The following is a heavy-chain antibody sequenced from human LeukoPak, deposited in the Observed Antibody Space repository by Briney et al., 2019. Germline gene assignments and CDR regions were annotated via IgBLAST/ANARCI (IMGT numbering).Heavy chain of an antibody. J-gene: IGHJ1*01. V-gene: IGHV4-34*01. Sequence: SETLSLTCAVYGGSFSGYYWSWIRQPPGKGLEWIGEINHSGSTNYNPSLKSRVTISVDTSKNQFSLKLSSVTAADTAVYYCARGLSGAPEYFRHWGQGTLVTVSS. D-gene: IGHD1-26*01. CDR1: GGSFSGYY. CDR3: ARGLSGAPEYFRH. CDR2: INHSGST.